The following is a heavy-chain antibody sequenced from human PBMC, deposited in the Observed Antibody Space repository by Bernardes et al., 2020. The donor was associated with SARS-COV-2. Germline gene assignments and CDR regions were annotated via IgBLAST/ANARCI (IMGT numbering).Heavy chain of an antibody. Sequence: GGSLRLSCAASGFTFSDYSMTWIRQAPGKGLEWLSYITTSGSTMYYADSVQGRFTISRDNAKNSLYLQMNSLRADDTAVYYCARDGDSYVERLGYWGQGTLVTVSS. CDR1: GFTFSDYS. CDR3: ARDGDSYVERLGY. CDR2: ITTSGSTM. D-gene: IGHD2-21*01. J-gene: IGHJ4*02. V-gene: IGHV3-11*01.